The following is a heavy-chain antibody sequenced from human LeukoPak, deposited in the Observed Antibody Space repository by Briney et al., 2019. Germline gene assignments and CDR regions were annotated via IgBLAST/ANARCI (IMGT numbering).Heavy chain of an antibody. CDR1: GGSFSGYY. V-gene: IGHV4-34*01. Sequence: PSETLSLTCAVYGGSFSGYYRSWIRQPPGKGLEWIGEINHSGSTNYNPSLKSRVTISVDTSKNQFSLKLSSVTAADTAVYYCARKRGALGYCSGGSCYRAEYFQHWGQGTLVTVSS. J-gene: IGHJ1*01. D-gene: IGHD2-15*01. CDR3: ARKRGALGYCSGGSCYRAEYFQH. CDR2: INHSGST.